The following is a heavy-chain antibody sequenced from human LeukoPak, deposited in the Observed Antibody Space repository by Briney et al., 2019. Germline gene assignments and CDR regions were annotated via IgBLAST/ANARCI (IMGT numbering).Heavy chain of an antibody. D-gene: IGHD5-12*01. Sequence: GGSLRLSCAASGFTFSNYAMNWVRQAPGKGLECAAVISYDGTNKYYADSVKGRFTISRDNSKNTLYLQMNSLRAEDTAVYYCARSGYDAFFYYAMDVWGQGTTVTVSS. V-gene: IGHV3-30-3*01. CDR3: ARSGYDAFFYYAMDV. CDR2: ISYDGTNK. J-gene: IGHJ6*02. CDR1: GFTFSNYA.